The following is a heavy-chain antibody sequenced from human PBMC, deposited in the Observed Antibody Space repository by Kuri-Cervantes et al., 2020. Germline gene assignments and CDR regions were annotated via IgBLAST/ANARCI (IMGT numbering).Heavy chain of an antibody. Sequence: SETLSLTCTVSGGSISSGSYYWSWIRQPPGKGLEWIGEINHSGSTNYNPSLKSRVTISVDTSKNQFSLKLSSVTAADTAAYYCARRGGSGYYRTRPFDYWGQGTLVTVSS. V-gene: IGHV4-39*07. CDR2: INHSGST. J-gene: IGHJ4*02. CDR3: ARRGGSGYYRTRPFDY. CDR1: GGSISSGSYY. D-gene: IGHD3-22*01.